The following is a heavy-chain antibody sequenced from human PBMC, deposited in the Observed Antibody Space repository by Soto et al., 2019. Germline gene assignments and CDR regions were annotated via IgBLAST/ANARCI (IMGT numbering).Heavy chain of an antibody. Sequence: QVQLRESGPGLVKPSETLSLTCTVTGDPVSSATYYWSWIRQTPGKGLEWLGYVYDSAAANYNPSLRSRLTISLETSKNQFSLRLTSVTAAYTAVHYCARDTRVSIDSWGQGTLVTVSS. CDR1: GDPVSSATYY. CDR2: VYDSAAA. J-gene: IGHJ4*02. CDR3: ARDTRVSIDS. D-gene: IGHD2-15*01. V-gene: IGHV4-61*01.